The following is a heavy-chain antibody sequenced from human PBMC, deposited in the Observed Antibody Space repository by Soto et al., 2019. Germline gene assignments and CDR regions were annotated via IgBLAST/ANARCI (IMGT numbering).Heavy chain of an antibody. CDR2: IIPFLGTP. J-gene: IGHJ6*02. Sequence: QVRLVQSGAEVKKPGSSVKISCKTSGGIFSTCVFSWVRQAPGQGLEWMGGIIPFLGTPNYAQSFQGRVTITADESTSTAYMELSSLRSEDTAVYYCANLPNNNFSPGVMDVWGQGTTVTVSS. V-gene: IGHV1-69*01. CDR3: ANLPNNNFSPGVMDV. D-gene: IGHD3-3*01. CDR1: GGIFSTCV.